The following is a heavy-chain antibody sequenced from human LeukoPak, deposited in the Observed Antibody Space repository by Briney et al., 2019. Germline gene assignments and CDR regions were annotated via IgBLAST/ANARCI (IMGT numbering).Heavy chain of an antibody. Sequence: QPGGSLRLSCAASGFTFSSYWMHWVRQAPGKGLVWVSRIKSGGSITTYADSVKSRFTISRDNAKNTLYLQMNSLRAEDTAVYYCARVVDTHFDYWGQGTLVTVSS. D-gene: IGHD5-18*01. V-gene: IGHV3-74*01. J-gene: IGHJ4*02. CDR1: GFTFSSYW. CDR2: IKSGGSIT. CDR3: ARVVDTHFDY.